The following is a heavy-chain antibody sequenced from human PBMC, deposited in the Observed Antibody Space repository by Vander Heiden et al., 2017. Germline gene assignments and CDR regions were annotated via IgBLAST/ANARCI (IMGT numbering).Heavy chain of an antibody. V-gene: IGHV3-30-3*01. CDR3: ARPTAMVTYFDY. J-gene: IGHJ4*02. CDR2: ISYDGSNK. Sequence: QVQLVESGGVVVHPGRSLRLSCAAPGFTFSSYAMHWVRQAPGKGLEWVAVISYDGSNKYYADSVKGRFTISRDNSKNTLYLQMNSLRAEDTAVYYCARPTAMVTYFDYWGQGTLVTVSS. D-gene: IGHD5-18*01. CDR1: GFTFSSYA.